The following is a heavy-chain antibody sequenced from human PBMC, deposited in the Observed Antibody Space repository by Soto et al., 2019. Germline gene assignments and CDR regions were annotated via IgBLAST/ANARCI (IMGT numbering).Heavy chain of an antibody. CDR1: GGSISSGGYY. CDR2: IYYSGST. J-gene: IGHJ4*02. D-gene: IGHD3-10*01. CDR3: ARGMTMVRGVPDY. V-gene: IGHV4-31*03. Sequence: SETLSLTCTVSGGSISSGGYYWSRIRQHPGKGLEWIGYIYYSGSTYYNPSLKSRVTISVDTSKNQFSLKLSSVTAADTAVYYCARGMTMVRGVPDYWGQGTLVTVSS.